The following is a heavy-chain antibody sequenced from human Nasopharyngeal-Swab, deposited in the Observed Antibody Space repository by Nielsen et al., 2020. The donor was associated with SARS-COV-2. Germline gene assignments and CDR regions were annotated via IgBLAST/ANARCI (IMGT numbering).Heavy chain of an antibody. V-gene: IGHV3-7*01. J-gene: IGHJ3*02. CDR1: GFTFTTYS. D-gene: IGHD3-10*01. CDR2: VKQDGGEK. CDR3: VRDESGAFDI. Sequence: GESLKISCAAFGFTFTTYSMTWVRQAPGQGLEWVANVKQDGGEKFYLDSVKGRFTISRDNAKSSLYLQMTSLRAEDTAVYYCVRDESGAFDIWGQGTMVTVSS.